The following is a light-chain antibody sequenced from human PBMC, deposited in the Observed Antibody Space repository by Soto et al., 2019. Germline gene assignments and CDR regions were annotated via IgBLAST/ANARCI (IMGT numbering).Light chain of an antibody. V-gene: IGKV3-20*01. J-gene: IGKJ5*01. CDR1: QSVSSSY. Sequence: IALTQSPGTLSFSPGERATLSCRASQSVSSSYLAWYQQKPGQAPRLLIYGASTRATGFPARFSGSGSGTEFTLTISSLQTEDFATYYCQQLKSYPSITFGQGTRLEIK. CDR2: GAS. CDR3: QQLKSYPSIT.